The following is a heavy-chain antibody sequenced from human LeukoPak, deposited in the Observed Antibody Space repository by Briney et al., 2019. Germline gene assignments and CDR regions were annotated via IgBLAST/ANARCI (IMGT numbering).Heavy chain of an antibody. CDR2: IYASGST. J-gene: IGHJ5*02. Sequence: SETLSLTCTVSGGSISSRTYYWNWIRRPAGKGLEWIGRIYASGSTNYNPSLKSRVTISLETSKNQFSLKLSSVTAADTAVYYCARDEDGIAVAGTAFDAWGQGTLVTVSS. CDR1: GGSISSRTYY. CDR3: ARDEDGIAVAGTAFDA. V-gene: IGHV4-61*02. D-gene: IGHD6-19*01.